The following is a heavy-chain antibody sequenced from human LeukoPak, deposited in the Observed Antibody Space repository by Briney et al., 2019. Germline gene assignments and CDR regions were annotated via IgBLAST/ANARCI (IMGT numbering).Heavy chain of an antibody. Sequence: PGASVKVSCKASGYTFTGYYTHWVRQAPGQGLEWMGRIIPILGIANYAQKFQGRVTITADKSTSTAYMELSSLRSEDTAVYYCASLGGSGSYFWSTDDYWGQGTLVTVSS. J-gene: IGHJ4*02. V-gene: IGHV1-69*02. CDR2: IIPILGIA. CDR3: ASLGGSGSYFWSTDDY. D-gene: IGHD3-10*01. CDR1: GYTFTGYY.